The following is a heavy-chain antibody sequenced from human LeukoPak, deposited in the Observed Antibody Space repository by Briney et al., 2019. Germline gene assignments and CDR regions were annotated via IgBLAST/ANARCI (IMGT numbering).Heavy chain of an antibody. CDR3: TRHLDGIAAYDC. V-gene: IGHV3-73*01. J-gene: IGHJ4*02. CDR1: GFTFSGCA. D-gene: IGHD6-13*01. CDR2: IGSKAFDYAT. Sequence: PGGSLRLSCAASGFTFSGCAVHWVRQAPGKGLEWVGRIGSKAFDYATVYAASVEGRFTISRDDSKHTAFLQMNSLKTEDTAVYYCTRHLDGIAAYDCWGQGSLVTVSS.